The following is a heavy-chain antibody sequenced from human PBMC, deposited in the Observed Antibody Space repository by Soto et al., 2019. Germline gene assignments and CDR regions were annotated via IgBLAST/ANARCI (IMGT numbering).Heavy chain of an antibody. J-gene: IGHJ5*02. Sequence: ASVKVSCKTSGYIFTSYCISWVRQAPGQGLEWMGWISAYNGNTNYAQELQGRVTMTTDTSTSTAYMELRSLRSDDTAVYYCARGGQWPPTRHFDPWGQGTLVTAPQ. CDR3: ARGGQWPPTRHFDP. CDR2: ISAYNGNT. CDR1: GYIFTSYC. V-gene: IGHV1-18*01. D-gene: IGHD6-19*01.